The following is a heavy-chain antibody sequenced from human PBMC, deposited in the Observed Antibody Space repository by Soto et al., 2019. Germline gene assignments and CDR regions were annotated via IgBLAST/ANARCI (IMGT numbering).Heavy chain of an antibody. CDR2: ISGSGGST. J-gene: IGHJ4*02. D-gene: IGHD3-16*01. V-gene: IGHV3-23*01. CDR3: AKWGQLSYYFDC. Sequence: EVQLLESGGGLVQPGGSLRLSCAASGFTFSSYAMSWVRQAPGKGLEWVSAISGSGGSTYYADSVKCRFTISRDNSKNTLYLQMNSLRAEDTAVYYCAKWGQLSYYFDCWGKGTLVTVSS. CDR1: GFTFSSYA.